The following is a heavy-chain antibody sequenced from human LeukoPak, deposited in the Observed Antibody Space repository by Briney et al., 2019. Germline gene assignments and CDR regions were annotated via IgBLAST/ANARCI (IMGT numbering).Heavy chain of an antibody. V-gene: IGHV4-4*02. CDR3: ARVKGSWWYLAFDF. CDR2: VFHSGMT. J-gene: IGHJ4*02. Sequence: SGTLSLTCSVSGGSVNSSHWWSWVRQSPGKGLEWIGDVFHSGMTNYSPSLQSRVTISVDKFKNLFSLKLTSVTAADTARYYCARVKGSWWYLAFDFWGLGTQVTVSS. D-gene: IGHD6-19*01. CDR1: GGSVNSSHW.